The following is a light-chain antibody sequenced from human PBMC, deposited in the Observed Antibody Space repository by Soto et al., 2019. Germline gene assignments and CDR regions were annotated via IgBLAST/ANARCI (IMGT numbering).Light chain of an antibody. V-gene: IGKV3-20*01. Sequence: EIVLTQSPGTLYLYPGERATLSCRASQSASSGYLAWYQQKLGQAPRLLLFGASNRTTGIPDRFSGSGSGTDFTLTISRLEPEDFAVYSCQQYGSSPYTFAQGTKLEI. CDR3: QQYGSSPYT. CDR2: GAS. CDR1: QSASSGY. J-gene: IGKJ2*01.